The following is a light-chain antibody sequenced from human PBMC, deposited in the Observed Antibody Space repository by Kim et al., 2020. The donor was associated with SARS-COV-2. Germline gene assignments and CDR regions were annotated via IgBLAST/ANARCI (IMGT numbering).Light chain of an antibody. CDR3: QQYGSSPWT. CDR1: QSVSSSY. CDR2: GAS. J-gene: IGKJ1*01. V-gene: IGKV3-20*01. Sequence: SPGERATLSCRASQSVSSSYLAWYQQKPGQAPRLLIYGASSRATGIPDRFSGSGSGTDFTLTISRLEPEDFAVYYCQQYGSSPWTFRQGTKVDIK.